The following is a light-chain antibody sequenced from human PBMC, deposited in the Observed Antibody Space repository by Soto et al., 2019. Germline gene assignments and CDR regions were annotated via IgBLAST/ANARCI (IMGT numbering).Light chain of an antibody. CDR1: QSVSRH. CDR3: QQRHLWPIT. Sequence: ETVLTQSPGTVSLSPVERATLSCRASQSVSRHLAWYQQKPGQAPRLLIYDASNRATGIPARFSGSGSGTDFTLTIDRLEPEDFAVYFCQQRHLWPITFGQGTRLET. CDR2: DAS. V-gene: IGKV3-11*01. J-gene: IGKJ5*01.